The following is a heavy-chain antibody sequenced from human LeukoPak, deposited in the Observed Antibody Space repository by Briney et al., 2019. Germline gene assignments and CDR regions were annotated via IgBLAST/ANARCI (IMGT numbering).Heavy chain of an antibody. CDR2: ISAYNGNT. J-gene: IGHJ4*02. CDR3: ARDLQQLVVDY. CDR1: GYTFTSYG. V-gene: IGHV1-18*01. D-gene: IGHD6-13*01. Sequence: ASVKVSCKASGYTFTSYGISWVRQAPGQGLEWMGWISAYNGNTNYAQKLQGRVTMTTDTSTSTAYMELSRLRSDDTAVYYCARDLQQLVVDYWGQGTLVTVSS.